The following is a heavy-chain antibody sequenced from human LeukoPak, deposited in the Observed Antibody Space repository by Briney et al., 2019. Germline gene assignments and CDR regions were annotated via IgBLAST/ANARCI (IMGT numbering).Heavy chain of an antibody. Sequence: PGGSLRLSCAASGFTFSSYAMHWVRQAPGKGLEWVAVISYDGSNKYYADSVKGRFTISRDNSKNSLYLQMNSLRAEDTAVYYCARLHSSSWTFDYWGQGTLVTVSS. CDR3: ARLHSSSWTFDY. D-gene: IGHD6-13*01. CDR2: ISYDGSNK. V-gene: IGHV3-30*04. J-gene: IGHJ4*02. CDR1: GFTFSSYA.